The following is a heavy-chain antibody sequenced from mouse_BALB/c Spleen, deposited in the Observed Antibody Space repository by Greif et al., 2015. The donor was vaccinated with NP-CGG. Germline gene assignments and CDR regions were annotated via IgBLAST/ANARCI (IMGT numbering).Heavy chain of an antibody. CDR2: IYPGSGNT. Sequence: QVQLKQSGPELGKPGASVKISCKASGYTFTDYYINWVKQKPGQGLEWIGWIYPGSGNTKYNEKFKDKATLTVDTSSSTAYMQLSSLTSEDTAVYFCARRTGTEAMDYWGQGTSVTVSS. V-gene: IGHV1-84*02. D-gene: IGHD4-1*01. J-gene: IGHJ4*01. CDR1: GYTFTDYY. CDR3: ARRTGTEAMDY.